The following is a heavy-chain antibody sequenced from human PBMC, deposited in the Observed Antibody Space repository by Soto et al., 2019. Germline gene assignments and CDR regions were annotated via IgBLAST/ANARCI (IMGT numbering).Heavy chain of an antibody. V-gene: IGHV4-39*01. CDR1: GGSISSSSYY. J-gene: IGHJ4*02. CDR2: IYYSGST. Sequence: PSETLSLTCTVSGGSISSSSYYWGWIGQPPGKGLEWIGSIYYSGSTYYNPSLKSRVTISVDTSKNQFSLSLNSLNAEDTAVYYCDGKFSNSPEYFHFWGLGTLVTLSA. CDR3: DGKFSNSPEYFHF. D-gene: IGHD6-6*01.